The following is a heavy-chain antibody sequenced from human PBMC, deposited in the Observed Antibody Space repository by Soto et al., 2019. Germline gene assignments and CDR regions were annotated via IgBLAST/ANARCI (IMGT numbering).Heavy chain of an antibody. CDR2: IYSGGST. D-gene: IGHD5-12*01. CDR1: GFTFSSYS. Sequence: SLRLSCAASGFTFSSYSMNWVRQAPGKGLEWVSVIYSGGSTYYADSVKGRFTISRDNSKNTLYPQMNSLRAEDTAVYYCARDRFSGYDYYYYGMDVWGQGTTVTVSS. V-gene: IGHV3-53*01. J-gene: IGHJ6*02. CDR3: ARDRFSGYDYYYYGMDV.